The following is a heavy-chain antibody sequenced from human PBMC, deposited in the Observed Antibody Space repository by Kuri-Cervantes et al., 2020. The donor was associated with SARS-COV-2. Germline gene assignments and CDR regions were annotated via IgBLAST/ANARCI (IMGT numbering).Heavy chain of an antibody. CDR1: GYTFTSYG. CDR2: ISAYNGNT. V-gene: IGHV1-18*01. J-gene: IGHJ5*02. CDR3: ARDPLPVYSSPSGWSWFDP. Sequence: ASVKVSCKASGYTFTSYGISWVRQAPGQGLEWMGWISAYNGNTNYAQKLQGRVTMTTDTSTSTAYMELRSLRSDDTAVYYCARDPLPVYSSPSGWSWFDPWGHGTLVTVSS. D-gene: IGHD6-13*01.